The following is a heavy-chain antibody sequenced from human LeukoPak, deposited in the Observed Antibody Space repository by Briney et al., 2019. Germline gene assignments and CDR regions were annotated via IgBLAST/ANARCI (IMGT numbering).Heavy chain of an antibody. CDR2: ISYDGSNK. Sequence: PGGSLRLSCAASGFTFSSYAMHWVRQAPGKGLEWVAVISYDGSNKYYADSVKGRFTISRDNSKNTLYLQMNSLRAEDTAVYYCARDLSGHFDWLLSAPYFDYWGQGTLVTVST. CDR1: GFTFSSYA. D-gene: IGHD3-9*01. V-gene: IGHV3-30*04. J-gene: IGHJ4*02. CDR3: ARDLSGHFDWLLSAPYFDY.